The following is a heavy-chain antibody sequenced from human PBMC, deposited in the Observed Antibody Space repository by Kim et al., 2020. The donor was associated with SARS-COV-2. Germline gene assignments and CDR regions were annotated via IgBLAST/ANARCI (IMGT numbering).Heavy chain of an antibody. Sequence: GGSLRLSCAASGFTFSSYGMHWVRQAPGKGLEWVAVIWYDGSNKYYADAVKGRFTISRDNSKNTLYLQMNSLRAEDTAAYYCARGTNQRDIGVVVAALD. CDR3: ARGTNQRDIGVVVAALD. J-gene: IGHJ4*01. CDR2: IWYDGSNK. V-gene: IGHV3-33*01. CDR1: GFTFSSYG. D-gene: IGHD2-15*01.